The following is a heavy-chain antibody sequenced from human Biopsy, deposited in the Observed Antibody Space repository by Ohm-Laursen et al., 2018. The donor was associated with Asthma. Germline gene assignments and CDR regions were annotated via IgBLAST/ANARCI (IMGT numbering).Heavy chain of an antibody. CDR1: GFNFHNYG. Sequence: SLRLSCAASGFNFHNYGMNWVRRAPGRGLEWVAQILFDGRKINYPDPVKGRFTISRDNSKNMVYLQMNSLRPEDTAVYYCAKDRVAGRSYYFDYWGQGSLVSVSS. V-gene: IGHV3-30*18. CDR2: ILFDGRKI. J-gene: IGHJ4*02. CDR3: AKDRVAGRSYYFDY. D-gene: IGHD6-13*01.